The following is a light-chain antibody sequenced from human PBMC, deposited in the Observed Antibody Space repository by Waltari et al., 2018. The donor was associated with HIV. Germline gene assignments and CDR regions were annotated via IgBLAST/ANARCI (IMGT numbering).Light chain of an antibody. V-gene: IGLV1-51*01. CDR3: GTWDTSLSGGV. CDR2: DNE. CDR1: SPTIGNDY. Sequence: QSVLTQPPSVSAAPGQKVTISCPARSPTIGNDYVSWYQHPPGAAPKLLIYDNEKRPSGIPDRFSGSKSGTSATLGITGLQTGDEADYYCGTWDTSLSGGVFGGGTKLTVL. J-gene: IGLJ3*02.